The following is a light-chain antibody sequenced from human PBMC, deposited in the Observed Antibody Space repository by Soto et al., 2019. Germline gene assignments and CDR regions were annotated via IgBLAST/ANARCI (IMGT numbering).Light chain of an antibody. Sequence: QPVLTQPASVSGSPGQSITISCTGTSSDVGGYNYVSWYQQHPGKAPKLMIYDVTNRPSGVSNRFSGSKSGNTASLTISGLQAEDEADYYCGSYSSTSTQVFGGGTKVTVL. CDR2: DVT. CDR3: GSYSSTSTQV. CDR1: SSDVGGYNY. V-gene: IGLV2-14*03. J-gene: IGLJ3*02.